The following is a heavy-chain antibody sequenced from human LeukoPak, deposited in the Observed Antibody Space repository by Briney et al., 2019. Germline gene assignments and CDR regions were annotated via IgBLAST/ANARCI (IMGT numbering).Heavy chain of an antibody. J-gene: IGHJ4*02. CDR1: GFTFSSYI. CDR3: SRERGYSYGYSDY. CDR2: ISSSSTSM. Sequence: PGGSLRLSCAASGFTFSSYIMNWVRQAPGKGLEWVSSISSSSTSMYYADSVKGRFTISRDNAKNSLYLQMNSLRAEDTAVYYCSRERGYSYGYSDYWGQGTLVTVSS. D-gene: IGHD5-18*01. V-gene: IGHV3-21*01.